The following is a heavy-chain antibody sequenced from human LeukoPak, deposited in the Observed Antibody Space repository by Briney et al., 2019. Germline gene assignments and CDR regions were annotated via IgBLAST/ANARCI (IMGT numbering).Heavy chain of an antibody. Sequence: ASVKVSCKASGYTFTGYYMHWVRQAPGQGLEWMGWISPNSGGTNYAQKFQGRVTMTRDTSISTAYMELSRLRSDDTAVYYCARVLIRRHYESSGYYYDDPWGQGTLVTVSS. CDR1: GYTFTGYY. CDR3: ARVLIRRHYESSGYYYDDP. V-gene: IGHV1-2*02. CDR2: ISPNSGGT. D-gene: IGHD3-22*01. J-gene: IGHJ5*02.